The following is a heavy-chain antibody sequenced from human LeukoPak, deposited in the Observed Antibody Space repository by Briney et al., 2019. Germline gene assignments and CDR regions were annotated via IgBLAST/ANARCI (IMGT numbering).Heavy chain of an antibody. V-gene: IGHV3-7*03. J-gene: IGHJ4*02. CDR1: GFTFSNFW. CDR2: IKQDGSEK. CDR3: AKLATHGSGSPYYFDY. Sequence: GGSLRLSCAASGFTFSNFWMTWVRQAPGKGLEWVANIKQDGSEKYYVDSVKGRFTISRDNAKNSLYLQMNSLRAEDTALYYCAKLATHGSGSPYYFDYWGQGTLVTVSS. D-gene: IGHD3-10*01.